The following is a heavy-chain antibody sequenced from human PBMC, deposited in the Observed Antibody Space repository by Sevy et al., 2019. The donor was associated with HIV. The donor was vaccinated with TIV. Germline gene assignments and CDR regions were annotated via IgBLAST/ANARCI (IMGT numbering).Heavy chain of an antibody. D-gene: IGHD6-19*01. Sequence: ASVKVSCKASGYTFIGYYIHWLRQAPGQGLEWIGRINPSSGGTKYTQKFQGRVTVTTAMSVSTAYMELIGLRSDDTAMYYCAGQTSGWYDWFDSWGQGTLVTVSS. CDR3: AGQTSGWYDWFDS. CDR2: INPSSGGT. J-gene: IGHJ5*01. V-gene: IGHV1-2*06. CDR1: GYTFIGYY.